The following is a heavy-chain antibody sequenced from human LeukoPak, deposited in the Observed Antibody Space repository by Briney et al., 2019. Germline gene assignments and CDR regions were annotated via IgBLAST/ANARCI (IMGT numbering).Heavy chain of an antibody. J-gene: IGHJ3*02. V-gene: IGHV4-4*07. D-gene: IGHD3-10*01. CDR3: AKSNGYGLVDI. CDR1: GDSISSYY. Sequence: SETLSLTCTVSGDSISSYYWSWIRQPAGKGLEWIGRIYSSGSTNYNPSLKSRVTMSVDTSKNQLSLKMNSVTAADTAVYYCAKSNGYGLVDIWGQGTMVTVSS. CDR2: IYSSGST.